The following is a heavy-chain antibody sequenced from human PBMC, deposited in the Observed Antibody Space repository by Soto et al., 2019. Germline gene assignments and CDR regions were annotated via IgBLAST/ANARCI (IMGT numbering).Heavy chain of an antibody. V-gene: IGHV4-31*03. Sequence: QVQLRESGPGLVKPSQTLSLTCTVSGGSISTSGYYWSWIRQHPGKGLDWIGYIYYSGSTYYNPSLHRRVTRSVDNSKNQFALKLSSVTAADTAVYYWARVGELIGDYWGQGVLVTVSS. CDR2: IYYSGST. J-gene: IGHJ4*02. D-gene: IGHD3-10*01. CDR3: ARVGELIGDY. CDR1: GGSISTSGYY.